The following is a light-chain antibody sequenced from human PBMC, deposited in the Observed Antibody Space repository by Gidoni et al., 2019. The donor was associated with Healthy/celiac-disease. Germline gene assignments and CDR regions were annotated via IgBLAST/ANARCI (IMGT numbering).Light chain of an antibody. CDR1: SSDVGGYNY. V-gene: IGLV2-14*01. CDR3: SSYTSSSILVV. CDR2: EVS. J-gene: IGLJ2*01. Sequence: QPARTPPAPVSGSPGQSFTISCTGTSSDVGGYNYVSWYQQHPGKAPKLMIYEVSNRPSGVSNRFSGSKSGNTASLTISGLQAEDEADYYCSSYTSSSILVVFGGGTKLTVL.